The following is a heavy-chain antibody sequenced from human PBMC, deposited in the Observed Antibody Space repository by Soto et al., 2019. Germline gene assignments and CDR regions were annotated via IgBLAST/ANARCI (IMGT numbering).Heavy chain of an antibody. Sequence: SYCVAGGTIITVAMRCIIKKPGKGLEGVSGMVGRGGTYHADSVEGRFTISKDNSRNTLYLQMNSLRPEDTAVYYCAKDALYNDGLWLPESWGQGTRVTVSS. J-gene: IGHJ5*02. CDR2: MVGRGGT. V-gene: IGHV3-23*01. CDR3: AKDALYNDGLWLPES. D-gene: IGHD3-16*01. CDR1: GGTIITVA.